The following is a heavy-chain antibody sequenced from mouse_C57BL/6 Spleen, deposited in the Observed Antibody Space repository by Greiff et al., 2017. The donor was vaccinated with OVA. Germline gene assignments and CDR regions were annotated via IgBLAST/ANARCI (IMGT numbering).Heavy chain of an antibody. CDR2: IDPSDSYT. J-gene: IGHJ3*01. Sequence: VQLQQPGAELVKPGASVKLSCKASGYTFTSYWMQWVKQRPGQGLEWIGEIDPSDSYTNYNQKFKGKATLTVDTSSSTAYMQLSSLTSEDSAVYYCASWGFAYWGQGTLVTVSA. D-gene: IGHD4-1*01. CDR3: ASWGFAY. V-gene: IGHV1-50*01. CDR1: GYTFTSYW.